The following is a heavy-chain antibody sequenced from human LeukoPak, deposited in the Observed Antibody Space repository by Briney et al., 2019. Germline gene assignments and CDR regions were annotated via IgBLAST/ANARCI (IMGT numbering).Heavy chain of an antibody. CDR1: GGTFSSYV. CDR3: AGYCSGGSCYSSVAFDAFDI. CDR2: IIPIFGTA. J-gene: IGHJ3*02. Sequence: GASVKVSCKASGGTFSSYVINWVRQAPGQGLEWMGGIIPIFGTANYAQKFQGRVTITADKSTSTAYMELSSLRSEDTAVYYCAGYCSGGSCYSSVAFDAFDIWGQGTMVTVSS. D-gene: IGHD2-15*01. V-gene: IGHV1-69*06.